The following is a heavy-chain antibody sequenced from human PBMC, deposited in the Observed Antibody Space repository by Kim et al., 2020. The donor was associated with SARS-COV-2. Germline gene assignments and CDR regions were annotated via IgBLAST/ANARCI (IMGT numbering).Heavy chain of an antibody. Sequence: SETLSLTCTVSGGSISSSSYYWGWIRQPPGKGLEWIGSIYYSGSTYYNPSLKSRVTISVDTSKNQFSLKLSSVTAADTAVYYCARQGIYYDILTGYGFDPWGQGTLVTVSS. CDR2: IYYSGST. CDR3: ARQGIYYDILTGYGFDP. V-gene: IGHV4-39*01. CDR1: GGSISSSSYY. J-gene: IGHJ5*02. D-gene: IGHD3-9*01.